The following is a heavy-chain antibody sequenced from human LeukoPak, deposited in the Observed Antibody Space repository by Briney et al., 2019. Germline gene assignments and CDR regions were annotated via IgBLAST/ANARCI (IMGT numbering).Heavy chain of an antibody. CDR2: MNPNSGNT. CDR1: GYTFTSYD. D-gene: IGHD6-13*01. Sequence: ASVKVSCKASGYTFTSYDINWVRQATGQGLERMGWMNPNSGNTGYAQKFQGRVTMTRNTSISTAYMELSSLRSEDTAVYYCARETGSSSWYEEDWFDPWGQGTLVTVSS. CDR3: ARETGSSSWYEEDWFDP. V-gene: IGHV1-8*01. J-gene: IGHJ5*02.